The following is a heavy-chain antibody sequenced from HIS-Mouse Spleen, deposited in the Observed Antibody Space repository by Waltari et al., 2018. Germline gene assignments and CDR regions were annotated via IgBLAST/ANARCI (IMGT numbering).Heavy chain of an antibody. J-gene: IGHJ4*02. D-gene: IGHD5-12*01. CDR1: GVTFSSYS. CDR2: ISYDGSNK. CDR3: ARRYSGYDLGY. V-gene: IGHV3-30*04. Sequence: QVQLVESGGGVVQPGRSLRLSCAGAGVTFSSYSMHWVRQAPGKGLEWVAVISYDGSNKYYADSVKGRFTISRDNSKNTLYLQMNSLRAEDTAVYYCARRYSGYDLGYWGQGTLVTVSS.